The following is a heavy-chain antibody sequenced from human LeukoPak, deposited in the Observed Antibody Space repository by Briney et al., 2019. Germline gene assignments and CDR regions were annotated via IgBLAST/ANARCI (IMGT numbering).Heavy chain of an antibody. J-gene: IGHJ4*02. CDR1: GGSFSGYY. CDR2: INHGGST. D-gene: IGHD3-9*01. CDR3: ARGYAVLRYFDWLFSFDY. Sequence: SETLSLTCAVYGGSFSGYYWSWIRQPPGKGLEWIGEINHGGSTNYNPSLKSRVTISVDTSKNQFSLKLSSVTAADTAVYYCARGYAVLRYFDWLFSFDYWGQGTLVTVSS. V-gene: IGHV4-34*01.